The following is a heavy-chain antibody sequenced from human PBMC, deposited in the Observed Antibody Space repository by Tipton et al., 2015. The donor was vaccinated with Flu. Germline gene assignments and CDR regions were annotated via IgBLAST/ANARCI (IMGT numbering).Heavy chain of an antibody. V-gene: IGHV1-8*01. CDR3: ARAGHSYYDSGGHSNLFDP. CDR1: GYTFTSYD. J-gene: IGHJ5*02. D-gene: IGHD3-22*01. CDR2: MNPNSGNT. Sequence: QLVQSGAEVKKPGASVKVSCKASGYTFTSYDINWVRQATGQGLEWMGWMNPNSGNTGYAQKFQGRVTMARNTSISTAYMVLSSLRSEDPAVYYCARAGHSYYDSGGHSNLFDPWGQGTLVTVSS.